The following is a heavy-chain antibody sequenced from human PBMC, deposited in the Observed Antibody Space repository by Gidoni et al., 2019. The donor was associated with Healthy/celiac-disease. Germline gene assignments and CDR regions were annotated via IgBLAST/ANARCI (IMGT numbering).Heavy chain of an antibody. CDR3: ARDYYDSSGYHYYYGMDV. CDR1: GFTFSSYS. D-gene: IGHD3-22*01. V-gene: IGHV3-48*02. CDR2: ISSSSSTI. Sequence: EVQLVESGGGLVQPGGSLRLSCAASGFTFSSYSMYWVRQAPGKGLEWVSYISSSSSTIYYADSVKGRFTISRDNAKNSLYLQMNSLRDEDTAVYYCARDYYDSSGYHYYYGMDVWGQGTTVTVSS. J-gene: IGHJ6*02.